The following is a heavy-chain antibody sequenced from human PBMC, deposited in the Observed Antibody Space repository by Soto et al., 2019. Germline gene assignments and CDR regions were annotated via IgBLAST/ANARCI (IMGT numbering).Heavy chain of an antibody. Sequence: QVQLVQSGAEVKKPGASVKVSCKASGYTFTSYYMHWVRQAPGQGLEWMGIINPSGGSTSYAQKFQGRVTMTRDTATSTVYMELSSLRSEDTAVYYCARTPLYCGVDCYPYWYFDLWGRGTLVTVSS. J-gene: IGHJ2*01. CDR3: ARTPLYCGVDCYPYWYFDL. CDR2: INPSGGST. V-gene: IGHV1-46*01. D-gene: IGHD2-21*02. CDR1: GYTFTSYY.